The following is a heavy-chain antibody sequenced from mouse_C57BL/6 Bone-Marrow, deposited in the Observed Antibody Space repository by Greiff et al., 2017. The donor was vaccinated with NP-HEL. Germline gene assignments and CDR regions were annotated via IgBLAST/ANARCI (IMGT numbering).Heavy chain of an antibody. J-gene: IGHJ1*03. CDR2: IYPSDSET. D-gene: IGHD2-4*01. V-gene: IGHV1-61*01. CDR1: GYTFTSYW. CDR3: ARVYDYDGYGYFDV. Sequence: QVQLQQPGAELVRPGSSVKLSCKASGYTFTSYWMDWVKQRPGQGLEWIGNIYPSDSETHYNQKFKDKATLTVDKSSSTAYMQLSSLTSEDSAVYYCARVYDYDGYGYFDVWGTGTTVTVSA.